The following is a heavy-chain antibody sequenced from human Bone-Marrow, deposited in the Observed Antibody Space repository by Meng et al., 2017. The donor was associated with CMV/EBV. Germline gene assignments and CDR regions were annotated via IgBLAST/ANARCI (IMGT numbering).Heavy chain of an antibody. D-gene: IGHD2-15*01. V-gene: IGHV1-69*06. J-gene: IGHJ4*02. CDR2: IIPIFGTA. CDR3: TRNGLTEGGYYFDY. Sequence: QVQLVQSGAEVRKPGSSVKVSCKASGGTLSTYAISWVRQAPGQGLEWMGGIIPIFGTANYAQKFRGRVTIIADKSTSTAYMELSSLRSEDTAMYYCTRNGLTEGGYYFDYWGQGTLVTVSS. CDR1: GGTLSTYA.